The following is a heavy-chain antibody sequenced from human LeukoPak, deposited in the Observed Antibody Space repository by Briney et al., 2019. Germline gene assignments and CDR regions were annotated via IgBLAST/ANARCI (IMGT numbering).Heavy chain of an antibody. CDR2: VYYGGTT. V-gene: IGHV4-39*01. J-gene: IGHJ6*03. Sequence: SETLSLTCTVSGGSINSRSYYWGWIRQPPGKGLEWIGSVYYGGTTYYNPSLKSRVTISEDTSKNQFSLKLSSVTAADTAVYYCARRATTVTTGYYYYYMDVWGKGTMVTVSS. CDR3: ARRATTVTTGYYYYYMDV. CDR1: GGSINSRSYY. D-gene: IGHD4-17*01.